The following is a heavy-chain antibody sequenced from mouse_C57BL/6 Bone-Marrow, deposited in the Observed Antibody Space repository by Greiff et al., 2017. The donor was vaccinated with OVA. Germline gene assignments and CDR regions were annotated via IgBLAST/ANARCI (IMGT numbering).Heavy chain of an antibody. CDR1: GYTFTSYT. Sequence: VKVVESGAELARPGASVKMSCKASGYTFTSYTMHWVKQRPGQGLEWIGYINPSSGYTKYNQKFKDKATLTADKSSSTAYMQLSSLTSEDAADYYCARRAGYFDVWGTGTTVTVSS. J-gene: IGHJ1*03. D-gene: IGHD3-3*01. V-gene: IGHV1-4*01. CDR2: INPSSGYT. CDR3: ARRAGYFDV.